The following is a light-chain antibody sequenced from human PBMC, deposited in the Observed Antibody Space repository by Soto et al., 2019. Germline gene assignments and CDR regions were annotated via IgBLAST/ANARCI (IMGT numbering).Light chain of an antibody. CDR2: LNTDGSH. CDR1: SGHSNYA. CDR3: QTWGTGIGV. V-gene: IGLV4-69*01. Sequence: QPVLTQSPSASASLGASVKLTCTLNSGHSNYAIAWLQQQPEKGPRYLMNLNTDGSHIKGDGIPDRFSGSSSGAERYLTISSLQSEDEADYYCQTWGTGIGVFGGGTKVTVL. J-gene: IGLJ3*02.